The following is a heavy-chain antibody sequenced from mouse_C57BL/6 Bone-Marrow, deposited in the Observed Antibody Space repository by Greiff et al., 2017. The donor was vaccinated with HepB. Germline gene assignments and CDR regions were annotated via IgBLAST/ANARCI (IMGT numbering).Heavy chain of an antibody. D-gene: IGHD2-1*01. J-gene: IGHJ4*01. CDR1: GYTFTSYW. V-gene: IGHV1-55*01. CDR3: AREDYGNSGRYYAMDY. Sequence: QVQLQQPGAELVKPGASVKMSCKASGYTFTSYWITWVKQRPGQGLEWIGDIYPGSGSTNYNEKFKSKATLTVDTSSSTAYMQLSSLTSEDSAVYYCAREDYGNSGRYYAMDYWGQGTSVTVSS. CDR2: IYPGSGST.